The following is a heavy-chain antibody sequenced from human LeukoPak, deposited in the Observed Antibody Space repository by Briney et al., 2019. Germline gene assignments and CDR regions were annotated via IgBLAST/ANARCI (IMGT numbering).Heavy chain of an antibody. V-gene: IGHV3-30*18. CDR1: GFTFNTYP. D-gene: IGHD3-22*01. CDR2: ISNDGNNK. CDR3: AKPNTYYYDSSGYYYFDY. J-gene: IGHJ4*02. Sequence: GRSLRLSCAASGFTFNTYPMYWVRQAPGKGLEWVALISNDGNNKHYADSVKGRFTVSRDNSNNALSLQMNGLRTEDTAVYYCAKPNTYYYDSSGYYYFDYWGQGTLVTVSS.